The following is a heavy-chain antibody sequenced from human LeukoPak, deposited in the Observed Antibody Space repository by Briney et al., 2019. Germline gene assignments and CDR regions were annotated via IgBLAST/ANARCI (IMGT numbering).Heavy chain of an antibody. CDR2: ISSSSSYI. J-gene: IGHJ4*02. Sequence: GGSLRLSCAASGFTFSSYSMNAVRQAPGKGLEWVSCISSSSSYIYYADSVKGRFTISRDNAKNSLYLQMNSLRAEDTAVYYCARGGPLNYFDYWGQGTLVTVSS. CDR1: GFTFSSYS. CDR3: ARGGPLNYFDY. D-gene: IGHD3-16*02. V-gene: IGHV3-21*01.